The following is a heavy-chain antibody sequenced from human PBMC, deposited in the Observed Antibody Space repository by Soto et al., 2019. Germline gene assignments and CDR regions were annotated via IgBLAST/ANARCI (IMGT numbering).Heavy chain of an antibody. CDR2: ISSSSSYI. CDR1: GFTFSSYS. J-gene: IGHJ6*02. CDR3: ARVYCSSNSCFRGYYYGMDV. Sequence: RGSLRLSCAASGFTFSSYSMNWVRQAPGKGLEWVSSISSSSSYIYYADSVKGRFTISRDNAKNSLYLQMNSLRAEDTAVYYCARVYCSSNSCFRGYYYGMDVWGQGTTVTVSS. D-gene: IGHD2-2*01. V-gene: IGHV3-21*01.